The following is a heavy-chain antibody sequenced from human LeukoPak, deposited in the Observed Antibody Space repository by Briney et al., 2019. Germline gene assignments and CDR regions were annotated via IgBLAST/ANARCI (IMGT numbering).Heavy chain of an antibody. D-gene: IGHD3-22*01. J-gene: IGHJ4*02. CDR1: GFTFSSYT. CDR2: ISSSGTHV. CDR3: AAQRGLDY. Sequence: PGGSLRLSCAASGFTFSSYTMNWVRQAPGKGLDWVSSISSSGTHVYYADSVEGRFTISRDNAKNSLFLQMNSLRDEDTAVYYCAAQRGLDYWGQGTLVTVSS. V-gene: IGHV3-21*01.